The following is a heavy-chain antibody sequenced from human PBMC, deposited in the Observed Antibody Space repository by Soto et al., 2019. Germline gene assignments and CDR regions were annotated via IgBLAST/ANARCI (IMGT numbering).Heavy chain of an antibody. CDR2: INPSGGST. CDR1: GYTLTSNY. Sequence: GAPVKPSCKASGYTLTSNYMHWVRQAPGQGLEWMGIINPSGGSTSYAQKFQGRVTMTRDTSTSTVYMELSSLRSEDTAVYYCARVGPHAFDIWGQGTMVTVSS. J-gene: IGHJ3*02. CDR3: ARVGPHAFDI. V-gene: IGHV1-46*03.